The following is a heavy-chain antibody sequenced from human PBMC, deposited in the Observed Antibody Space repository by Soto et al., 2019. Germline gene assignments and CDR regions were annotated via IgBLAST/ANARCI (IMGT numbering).Heavy chain of an antibody. J-gene: IGHJ5*02. CDR2: ISSSSSTI. CDR1: GFTFSSYS. CDR3: AREAATLNWFDP. V-gene: IGHV3-48*01. Sequence: EVQLVESGGGLVQPGGSLRISCAASGFTFSSYSMNWVRQAPGKGLEWVSYISSSSSTIYYADSVTGRFTISRDNAKNSLERQMNSLRAEDTAVHYCAREAATLNWFDPWGQGALVTVSS. D-gene: IGHD6-25*01.